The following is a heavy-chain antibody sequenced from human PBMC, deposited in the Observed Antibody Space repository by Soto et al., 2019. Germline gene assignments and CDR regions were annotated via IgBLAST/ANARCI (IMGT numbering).Heavy chain of an antibody. CDR3: ARERGQIDY. V-gene: IGHV3-33*01. CDR1: GFTFSSYG. CDR2: IWHAGSNQ. J-gene: IGHJ4*02. Sequence: QVQLVESGGGVVQPGRSLRLSCAASGFTFSSYGMQWVRQAPGKGLEWVAVIWHAGSNQYYADSVKGRFTISRDTSNNTLYLQVNSLRAEDTAVYYCARERGQIDYWGQGTLVTFSS.